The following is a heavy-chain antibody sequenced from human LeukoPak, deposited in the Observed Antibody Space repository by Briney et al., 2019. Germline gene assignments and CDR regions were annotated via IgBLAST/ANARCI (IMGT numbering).Heavy chain of an antibody. Sequence: QSGGSLRLSCAASGFTFSSYAMSWVRQAPGKGLEWVSAISGSGSSTYYADSVKGRFTISRDNSKNTVYLQMNSLRAEDTALYYCAKERQWMAYYFDYWGQGTLVTVSS. V-gene: IGHV3-23*01. CDR2: ISGSGSST. D-gene: IGHD6-19*01. CDR3: AKERQWMAYYFDY. J-gene: IGHJ4*02. CDR1: GFTFSSYA.